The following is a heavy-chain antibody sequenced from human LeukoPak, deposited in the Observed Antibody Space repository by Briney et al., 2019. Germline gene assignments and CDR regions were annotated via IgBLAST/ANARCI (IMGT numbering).Heavy chain of an antibody. Sequence: GGSLRLSCVGSGFTFGDHAMHWVRQAPGRGLEWVAGISFNGGAIGYADSLKGRFTISRDNANQSLYLQMNSLRVEDTALYFCAKDQGLRKYFYYYYMDVWGRGTTVIVS. CDR1: GFTFGDHA. D-gene: IGHD3-9*01. CDR3: AKDQGLRKYFYYYYMDV. CDR2: ISFNGGAI. V-gene: IGHV3-9*01. J-gene: IGHJ6*03.